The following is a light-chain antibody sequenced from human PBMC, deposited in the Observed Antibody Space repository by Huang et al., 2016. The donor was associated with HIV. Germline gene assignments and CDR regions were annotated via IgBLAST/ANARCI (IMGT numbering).Light chain of an antibody. J-gene: IGKJ1*01. V-gene: IGKV3-15*01. CDR1: QSINTN. Sequence: EIVLTQSPATLSVSPGERATLSCRASQSINTNLAWYQQKYDQAPRLLISGASTRASGIPARFSGSGSRTEFTLTISSLQSEDFAVYYCQQYSHWPQTFGQGTKVEIK. CDR3: QQYSHWPQT. CDR2: GAS.